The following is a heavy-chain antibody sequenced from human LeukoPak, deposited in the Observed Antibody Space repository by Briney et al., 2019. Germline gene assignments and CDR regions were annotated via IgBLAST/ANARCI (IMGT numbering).Heavy chain of an antibody. CDR2: ITGSGGDT. J-gene: IGHJ4*02. Sequence: GGSLRLSCAASGFIFSDYAMSWVRQAPGKGLEWVASITGSGGDTFYADSVKGRCTISREKSKNKLYLQMNSLRPEDTAIHYCANRYCSGGSCYFDNWGQGTLVTVSS. D-gene: IGHD2-15*01. CDR1: GFIFSDYA. CDR3: ANRYCSGGSCYFDN. V-gene: IGHV3-23*01.